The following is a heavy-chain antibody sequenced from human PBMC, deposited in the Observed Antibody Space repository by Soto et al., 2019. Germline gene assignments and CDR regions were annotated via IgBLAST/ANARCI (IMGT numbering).Heavy chain of an antibody. D-gene: IGHD2-8*01. CDR3: AKTNPSKPPTYELYDWFAP. CDR2: ITGSGVGM. V-gene: IGHV3-23*01. Sequence: EVQLLESGGVLVQPGESLRLSCAATGFTFRDFAMTWVRQAPGKGLEWVSTITGSGVGMHYADSVKGRFTISRDNSKNTSYLQMNGLTAEDKALYHCAKTNPSKPPTYELYDWFAPWGQGTLVTVSS. J-gene: IGHJ5*02. CDR1: GFTFRDFA.